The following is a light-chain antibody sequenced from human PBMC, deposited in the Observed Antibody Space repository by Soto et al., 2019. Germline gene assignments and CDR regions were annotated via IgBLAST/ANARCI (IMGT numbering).Light chain of an antibody. CDR1: QSVSSSY. Sequence: EIVLTQSPVTLSLSPGERATLSCRASQSVSSSYLAGYQQKPGQAPRLLIHGASSRATGVPDRFSGSGSGTDFTLTISRLEPEDFAVYYCQQYGSSPVFGQGTRLEI. V-gene: IGKV3-20*01. CDR3: QQYGSSPV. J-gene: IGKJ5*01. CDR2: GAS.